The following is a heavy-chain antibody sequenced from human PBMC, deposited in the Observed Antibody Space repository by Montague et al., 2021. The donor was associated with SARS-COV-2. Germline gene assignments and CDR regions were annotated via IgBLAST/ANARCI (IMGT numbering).Heavy chain of an antibody. D-gene: IGHD5-12*01. CDR3: ARVEFDGGYDSVPLDV. CDR2: TDYCGNT. V-gene: IGHV4-31*03. CDR1: SPGTVSWDSG. Sequence: TRSLTCTVPSPGTVSWDSGADRMRKRPDTSLQKISYTDYCGNTYYNPSLKSRVTISVDTSKNQFSLKLSSVTAADTAVYYCARVEFDGGYDSVPLDVWGQGTTVTVSS. J-gene: IGHJ6*02.